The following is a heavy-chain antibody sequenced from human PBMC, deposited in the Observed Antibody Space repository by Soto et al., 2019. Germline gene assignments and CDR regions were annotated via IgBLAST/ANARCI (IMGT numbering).Heavy chain of an antibody. CDR1: GGSISSYY. CDR3: ARSGSGSYSGYAFDI. CDR2: IYYSGST. V-gene: IGHV4-59*01. J-gene: IGHJ3*02. D-gene: IGHD1-26*01. Sequence: ASETLSLTCTVSGGSISSYYWSWIRQPPGKGLEWIGYIYYSGSTNYNPSLKSRVTISVDTSKNQFSLKLSSVTAADTAVYYCARSGSGSYSGYAFDIWGQGTMVTVSS.